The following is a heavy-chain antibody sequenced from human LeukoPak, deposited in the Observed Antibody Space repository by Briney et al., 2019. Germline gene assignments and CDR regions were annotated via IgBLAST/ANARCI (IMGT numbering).Heavy chain of an antibody. CDR1: GFTFSIYS. D-gene: IGHD6-13*01. J-gene: IGHJ4*02. Sequence: NPGGSLRLSCAASGFTFSIYSMNWVRQAPAKRLEWVSSISSSSSYIYYAHSVKGLFTFPRDNAKNSLYLQMNSLRAEDTAVYYCARDRDSSFDFWGQGTLVSVSS. CDR3: ARDRDSSFDF. V-gene: IGHV3-21*01. CDR2: ISSSSSYI.